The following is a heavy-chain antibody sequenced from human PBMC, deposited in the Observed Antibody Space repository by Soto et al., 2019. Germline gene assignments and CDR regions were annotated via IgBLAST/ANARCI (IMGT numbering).Heavy chain of an antibody. J-gene: IGHJ3*02. CDR3: AREDYYDSSGSDAFDI. CDR1: GFTFSSYG. V-gene: IGHV3-33*01. CDR2: IWYDGSNK. D-gene: IGHD3-22*01. Sequence: LRLSCAASGFTFSSYGMHWVRQAPGKGLEWVAVIWYDGSNKYYADSVKGRFTISRDNSKNTLYLQMNSLRAEDTAVYYCAREDYYDSSGSDAFDIWGQGTMVTVSS.